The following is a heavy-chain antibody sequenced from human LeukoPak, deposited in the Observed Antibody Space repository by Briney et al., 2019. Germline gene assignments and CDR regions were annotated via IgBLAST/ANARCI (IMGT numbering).Heavy chain of an antibody. CDR1: GFTFDDYA. CDR2: ISWNSGSI. D-gene: IGHD5-12*01. CDR3: AKGSRMVVATNLLDY. Sequence: QPGRSLRLSCAASGFTFDDYAMHWVRQAPGKGLEWVSGISWNSGSIGYADSVKGRFTISRDNAKNSLYLQMNSLRAEDTALYYCAKGSRMVVATNLLDYWGQGTLVTVSS. J-gene: IGHJ4*02. V-gene: IGHV3-9*01.